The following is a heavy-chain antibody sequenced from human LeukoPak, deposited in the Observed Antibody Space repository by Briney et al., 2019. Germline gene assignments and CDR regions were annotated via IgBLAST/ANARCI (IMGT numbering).Heavy chain of an antibody. J-gene: IGHJ4*02. CDR2: ISGSGGST. D-gene: IGHD1-20*01. CDR1: GFTFSSYA. Sequence: GGSLRLSCAASGFTFSSYAMSWVRQAPGKGLEWVSAISGSGGSTYYADSVKGRFTISRDNAKNSLYLQMNSLRAEDTAVYYCAGSSGYNWITKYYFDYWGQGTLVTVSS. CDR3: AGSSGYNWITKYYFDY. V-gene: IGHV3-23*01.